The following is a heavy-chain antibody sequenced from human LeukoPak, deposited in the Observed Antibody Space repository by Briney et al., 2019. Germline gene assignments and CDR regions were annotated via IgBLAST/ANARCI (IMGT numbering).Heavy chain of an antibody. J-gene: IGHJ4*02. V-gene: IGHV3-9*03. CDR3: ARAGETYDSSGYTFDY. D-gene: IGHD3-22*01. Sequence: PGGSLRLSCAASGFTFDVYAMRWVRQAPGKGLEWVSGISWNSGSIGYADSVKGRFTISRDNAKNSLYLQMNSLRAEDMALYYCARAGETYDSSGYTFDYWGQGTLVTVSS. CDR2: ISWNSGSI. CDR1: GFTFDVYA.